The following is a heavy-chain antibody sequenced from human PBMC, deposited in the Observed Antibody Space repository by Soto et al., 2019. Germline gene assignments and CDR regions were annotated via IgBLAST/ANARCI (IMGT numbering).Heavy chain of an antibody. CDR1: GGSISSSSYY. V-gene: IGHV4-39*01. CDR2: IYYSGST. Sequence: QLQLQESGPGLVKPSETLSLTCTVSGGSISSSSYYWGWIRQPPGKGLEWIGSIYYSGSTYYNPSLKSRVTISVDTSKNQFSLKLSSVTAADTAVYYCARHRSSSWHAVYWGQGTLVIVSS. CDR3: ARHRSSSWHAVY. D-gene: IGHD6-13*01. J-gene: IGHJ4*02.